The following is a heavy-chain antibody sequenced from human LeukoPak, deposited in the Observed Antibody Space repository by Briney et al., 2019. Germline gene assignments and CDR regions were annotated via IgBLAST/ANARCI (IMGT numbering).Heavy chain of an antibody. J-gene: IGHJ6*02. CDR1: GYTFTSYG. D-gene: IGHD5-12*01. CDR3: ARVSAGYDVPPFYYYYYGMDA. V-gene: IGHV1-18*01. CDR2: ISAYNGNT. Sequence: ASVKVSCKASGYTFTSYGISWVRQAPGQGLEWMGWISAYNGNTNYAQKLQGRVTMTTDTSTSTAYMEPRSLRSDDTAVYYCARVSAGYDVPPFYYYYYGMDAWGQGTTVTVSS.